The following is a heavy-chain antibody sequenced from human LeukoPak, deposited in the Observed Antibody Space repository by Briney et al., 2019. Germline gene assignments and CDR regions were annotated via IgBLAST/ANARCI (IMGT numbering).Heavy chain of an antibody. CDR2: IYYSGST. J-gene: IGHJ4*02. D-gene: IGHD3-10*01. CDR3: ARADYYGSGAFDY. Sequence: SQTLSLTCSVSAASISNGDYYWSWLRQPPGKGLEWIGYIYYSGSTYFNPSLESRVTMSMDTSKNQFSLKLSSVTAADTAVYYCARADYYGSGAFDYWGQGTLVTVSS. CDR1: AASISNGDYY. V-gene: IGHV4-30-4*08.